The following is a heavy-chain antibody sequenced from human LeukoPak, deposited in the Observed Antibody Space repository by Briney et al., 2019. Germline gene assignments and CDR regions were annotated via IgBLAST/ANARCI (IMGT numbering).Heavy chain of an antibody. CDR3: ASLPYYDSSGYYYSYDY. V-gene: IGHV4-34*01. J-gene: IGHJ4*02. CDR2: INHSGST. CDR1: GGSFSGYY. D-gene: IGHD3-22*01. Sequence: PSETLSLTCAVYGGSFSGYYWSWIRQPPGKGLEWIGEINHSGSTNYNPSHKSRVTISVDTSKNQFSLKLSSVTAADTAVYYCASLPYYDSSGYYYSYDYWGQGTLVTVSS.